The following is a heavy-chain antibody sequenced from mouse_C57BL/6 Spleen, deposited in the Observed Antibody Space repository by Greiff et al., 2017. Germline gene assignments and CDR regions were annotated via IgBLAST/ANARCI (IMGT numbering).Heavy chain of an antibody. Sequence: EVKVEESGGGLVQPGGSLKLSCAASGFTFSDYYMYWVRQTPETRLEWVAYISNGGGSTYYPDTVKGRVTISRDNAKNTLYLQMSRLKSEDTAMYYCERHNRGDAKGDQGQGTSVTVAS. CDR3: ERHNRGDAKGD. J-gene: IGHJ4*01. CDR2: ISNGGGST. V-gene: IGHV5-12*01. CDR1: GFTFSDYY.